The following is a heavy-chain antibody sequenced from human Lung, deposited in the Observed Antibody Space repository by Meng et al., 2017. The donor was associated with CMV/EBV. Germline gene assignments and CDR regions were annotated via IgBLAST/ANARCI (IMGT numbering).Heavy chain of an antibody. CDR2: MNPNSGNT. V-gene: IGHV1-8*01. J-gene: IGHJ5*02. CDR3: ARGYCSGGSCPVFDP. Sequence: AEVKKPGAPGKASCKASGKTFTSYDINWVRQATGQGLEWMGWMNPNSGNTGYAQKFQGRVTMTRNTSISTAYMELSGLRSEDTAVYYCARGYCSGGSCPVFDPWGQGTLVTVSS. D-gene: IGHD2-15*01. CDR1: GKTFTSYD.